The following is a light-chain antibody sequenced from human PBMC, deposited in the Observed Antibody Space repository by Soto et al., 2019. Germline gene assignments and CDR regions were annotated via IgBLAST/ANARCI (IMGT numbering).Light chain of an antibody. CDR2: LGS. Sequence: DIVMTQSPLSLPVTPGEPASISCRSSPSLLHSNGYNYLDWYLQKPGQSPQLLIYLGSNRASGVPDRFSGSGSGTDFTLKISRVEAEDVGVYYCMQALQTAWTFGQGTKVDIK. CDR3: MQALQTAWT. J-gene: IGKJ1*01. CDR1: PSLLHSNGYNY. V-gene: IGKV2-28*01.